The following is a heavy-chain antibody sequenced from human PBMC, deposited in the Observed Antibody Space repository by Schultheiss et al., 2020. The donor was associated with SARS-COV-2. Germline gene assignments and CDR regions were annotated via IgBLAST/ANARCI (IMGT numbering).Heavy chain of an antibody. D-gene: IGHD3-16*02. V-gene: IGHV4-4*07. CDR3: AKGVCNLGELSLYYYYGMDV. J-gene: IGHJ6*02. CDR2: IYTSGST. Sequence: SETLSLTCTVSGGSISSYYWSWIRQPAGKGLEWIGRIYTSGSTNYNPSLKSRVTMSVDTSKNQFSLKLSSVTAADTAVYYCAKGVCNLGELSLYYYYGMDVWGQGTTVTVSS. CDR1: GGSISSYY.